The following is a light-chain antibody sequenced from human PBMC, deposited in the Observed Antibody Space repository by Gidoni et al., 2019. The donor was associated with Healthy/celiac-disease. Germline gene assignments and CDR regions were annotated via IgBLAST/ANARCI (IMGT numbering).Light chain of an antibody. Sequence: EIVLTQAPATLSVSPGERATLHCRASQSVSSYLAWYQQKPGQAPRLLIYDASNRATGIPARFSGSGSGTDFTLTISSLEPEDFAVYYCQQRSNWPPITFGQGTRLEIK. CDR2: DAS. CDR3: QQRSNWPPIT. CDR1: QSVSSY. J-gene: IGKJ5*01. V-gene: IGKV3-11*01.